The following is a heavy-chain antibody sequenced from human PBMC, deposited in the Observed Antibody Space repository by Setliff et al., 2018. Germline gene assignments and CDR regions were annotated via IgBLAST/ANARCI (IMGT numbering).Heavy chain of an antibody. Sequence: GASVKVSCKTSGYSITVFGISWVRQAPGQGLEWMGWISPYYGSTNYAQKFRGRVTMTTDTSTSTAYMELTSLTSDDTALYYCVRGQGPRTVVAIPFDHWGQGTLVTVSS. CDR2: ISPYYGST. J-gene: IGHJ4*02. V-gene: IGHV1-18*01. D-gene: IGHD3-22*01. CDR1: GYSITVFG. CDR3: VRGQGPRTVVAIPFDH.